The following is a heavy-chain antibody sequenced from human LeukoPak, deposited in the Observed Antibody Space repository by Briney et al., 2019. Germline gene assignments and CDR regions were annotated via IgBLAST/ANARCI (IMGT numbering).Heavy chain of an antibody. CDR1: GYTFTTYD. V-gene: IGHV1-8*01. CDR3: ARGRRALFDD. CDR2: MNPNSGNT. Sequence: ASVKVSCKASGYTFTTYDINWVRQATGQGLEWMGWMNPNSGNTGYAQKFQGRVTMTRNTSISTAYMELRSLRSDDTAVYYCARGRRALFDDWGQGTLVSVPS. J-gene: IGHJ4*02.